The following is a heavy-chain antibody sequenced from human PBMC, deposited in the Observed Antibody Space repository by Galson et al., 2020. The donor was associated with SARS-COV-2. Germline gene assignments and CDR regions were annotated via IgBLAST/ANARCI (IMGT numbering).Heavy chain of an antibody. Sequence: SETLSLTCTVSGGSISSSSYYWGWIRQPPGKGLEWIGSIYYSGSTYYNPSRKSRVTISVDTSKNQFSLKLSSVTAADTAVYYCARLLDCSGGSCPHNWIDPWGQGTLVTVSS. V-gene: IGHV4-39*01. CDR3: ARLLDCSGGSCPHNWIDP. CDR2: IYYSGST. J-gene: IGHJ5*02. D-gene: IGHD2-15*01. CDR1: GGSISSSSYY.